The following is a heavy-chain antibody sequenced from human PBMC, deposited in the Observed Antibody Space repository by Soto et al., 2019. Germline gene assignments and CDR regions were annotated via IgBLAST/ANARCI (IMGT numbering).Heavy chain of an antibody. J-gene: IGHJ3*02. Sequence: PGGSLRLSCAASGFTFSSYGMHWVRQAPGKGLEWVAVISYDGSNKYYADSVKGRFTISRDNSKNTLYLQMNSLRAEDTAVYYCAKDRILVGATTWDAFDIWGQGTMVTVSS. V-gene: IGHV3-30*18. D-gene: IGHD1-26*01. CDR2: ISYDGSNK. CDR1: GFTFSSYG. CDR3: AKDRILVGATTWDAFDI.